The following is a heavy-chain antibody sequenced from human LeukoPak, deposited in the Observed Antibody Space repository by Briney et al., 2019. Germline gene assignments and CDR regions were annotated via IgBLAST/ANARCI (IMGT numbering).Heavy chain of an antibody. D-gene: IGHD3-22*01. V-gene: IGHV1-69*13. CDR2: IIPIFGTA. CDR3: ARVGYHYDSSGYGAFDI. Sequence: SVKVSCKASGGTFSSYGISWVRQAPGQGLEWMGGIIPIFGTANYAQKSQGRVTITADESTSTAYMDLSSLRSEDTAVYYCARVGYHYDSSGYGAFDIWGQGTMVTVSS. CDR1: GGTFSSYG. J-gene: IGHJ3*02.